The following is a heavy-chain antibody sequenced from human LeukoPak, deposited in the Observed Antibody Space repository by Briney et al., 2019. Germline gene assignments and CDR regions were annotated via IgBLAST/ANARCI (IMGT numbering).Heavy chain of an antibody. CDR1: GFSFSSYG. CDR3: AKGGLRSYYGY. CDR2: IRFVGSEK. Sequence: GGSLRPSCVASGFSFSSYGMHWVRRAPGKRLEWMTFIRFVGSEKYYADSVKGRFTISRDNSKNTLYLQMNSLRAEDTAVYYCAKGGLRSYYGYWGQGTLVTVSS. J-gene: IGHJ4*02. V-gene: IGHV3-30*02.